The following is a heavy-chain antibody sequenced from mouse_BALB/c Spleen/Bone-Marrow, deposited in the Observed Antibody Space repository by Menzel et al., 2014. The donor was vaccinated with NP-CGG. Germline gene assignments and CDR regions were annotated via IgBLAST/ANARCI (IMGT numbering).Heavy chain of an antibody. CDR1: GYAFSSSW. D-gene: IGHD4-1*02. Sequence: VQLVESGPELVKPGASVKIPCKASGYAFSSSWMNWVKQRPGQGLEWIGRIYPGDGDTKYNGKLKGKATLTADKSSSTAYMQLSSLTSVDSAVYFCARPLNWDPYAMDYWGQGTSVTVSS. CDR3: ARPLNWDPYAMDY. V-gene: IGHV1-82*01. J-gene: IGHJ4*01. CDR2: IYPGDGDT.